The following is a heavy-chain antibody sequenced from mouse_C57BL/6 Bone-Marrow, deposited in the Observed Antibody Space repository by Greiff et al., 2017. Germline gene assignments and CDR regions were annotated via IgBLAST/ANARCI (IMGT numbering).Heavy chain of an antibody. V-gene: IGHV3-1*01. CDR3: AMGWTGWYFDV. J-gene: IGHJ1*03. Sequence: DVKLQESGPGMVKPSQSLSLTCTVTGYSITSGYDWHWIRHFPANKLEWMGYISYSGSTNYNPSLKSRISITHDTSKNHFFLKLNSVTTEDTATYYCAMGWTGWYFDVWGTGTTVTVSS. D-gene: IGHD1-1*02. CDR1: GYSITSGYD. CDR2: ISYSGST.